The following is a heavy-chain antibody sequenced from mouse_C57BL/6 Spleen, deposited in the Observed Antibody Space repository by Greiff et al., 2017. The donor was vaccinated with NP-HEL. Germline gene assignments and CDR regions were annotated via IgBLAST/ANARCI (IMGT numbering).Heavy chain of an antibody. CDR2: ISNGGGST. Sequence: DVKLVESGGGLVQPGGSLKLSCAASGFTFSDYYMYWVRQTPEKRLEWVAYISNGGGSTYYPDTVKGRFTISRDNAKNTLYLQMSRLKSEDTAMYYCARLDYDGYYFDYWGQGTTLTVSS. D-gene: IGHD2-4*01. V-gene: IGHV5-12*01. J-gene: IGHJ2*01. CDR1: GFTFSDYY. CDR3: ARLDYDGYYFDY.